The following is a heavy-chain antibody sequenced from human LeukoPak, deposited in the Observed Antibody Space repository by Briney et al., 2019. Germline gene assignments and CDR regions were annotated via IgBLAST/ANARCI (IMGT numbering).Heavy chain of an antibody. CDR2: IDWDDDK. D-gene: IGHD6-13*01. CDR3: ARIRGSRYYFDY. Sequence: SGPTLVNPTQTLTLTCTFSGFSLTTSGMCASWIRQPPGKALEWLARIDWDDDKYYSTSLRTRLTISKDTSKNQVVLTMTNMDPVDTATYYCARIRGSRYYFDYWGQGTLVTVSS. V-gene: IGHV2-70*11. CDR1: GFSLTTSGMC. J-gene: IGHJ4*02.